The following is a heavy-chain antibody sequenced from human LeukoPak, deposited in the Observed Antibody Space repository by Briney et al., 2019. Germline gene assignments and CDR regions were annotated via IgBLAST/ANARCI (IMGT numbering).Heavy chain of an antibody. CDR3: AREFAGSASGAGY. V-gene: IGHV3-21*01. J-gene: IGHJ4*02. CDR2: MSGSSGLI. CDR1: GFTFSSYS. Sequence: PGGSLRLSCAASGFTFSSYSMNWVRQAPGKGLEWVSSMSGSSGLIYYADSVKGRFTISRDNAKSSLYLQMNRLRVEDTAVYYCAREFAGSASGAGYWGQGTLVTVSS. D-gene: IGHD1-26*01.